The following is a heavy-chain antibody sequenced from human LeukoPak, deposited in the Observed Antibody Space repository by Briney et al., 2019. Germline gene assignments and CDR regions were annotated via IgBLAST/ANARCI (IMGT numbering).Heavy chain of an antibody. CDR1: GFTFSSYS. D-gene: IGHD2-15*01. J-gene: IGHJ4*02. V-gene: IGHV3-21*01. CDR3: ARGMVGPGHTYFDY. Sequence: GGSLRLSCAASGFTFSSYSMTWVRQAPGKGLEWVSSISSSSSYIYYADSVKGRFTISRDNAKNSLYLQMNSLRAEDTAVYYCARGMVGPGHTYFDYWGQGTLVTVSS. CDR2: ISSSSSYI.